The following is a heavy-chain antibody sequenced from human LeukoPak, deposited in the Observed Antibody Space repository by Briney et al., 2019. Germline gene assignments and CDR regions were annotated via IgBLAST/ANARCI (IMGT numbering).Heavy chain of an antibody. CDR1: GFTFSSYG. CDR2: LSYDGNYK. Sequence: GRSLRLSCAASGFTFSSYGMHWVRQAPGKGLEWVAVLSYDGNYKYYADSVKGRFAISRDNSENTLYLQMNSLRAEDTAVYYCARYAEYAVSTPCYWGHVTLLTVSA. J-gene: IGHJ4*01. V-gene: IGHV3-30*03. CDR3: ARYAEYAVSTPCY. D-gene: IGHD2-8*01.